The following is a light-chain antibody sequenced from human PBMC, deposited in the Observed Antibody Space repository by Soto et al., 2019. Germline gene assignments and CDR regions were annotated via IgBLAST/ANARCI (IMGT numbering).Light chain of an antibody. CDR3: RSYTTSNTRQIV. Sequence: QSALTQPVSVSGSPGQSITISSTGTSSDVGGYNYVSWYQQHPGKAPKFMIYDVSNRPSGVSNRFSGSKSGNTASLTISGLQAEDEPDYYCRSYTTSNTRQIVFGTGTKLTVL. CDR1: SSDVGGYNY. CDR2: DVS. V-gene: IGLV2-14*01. J-gene: IGLJ1*01.